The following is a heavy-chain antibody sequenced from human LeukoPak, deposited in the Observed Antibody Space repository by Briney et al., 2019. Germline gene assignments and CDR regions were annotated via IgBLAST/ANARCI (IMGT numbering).Heavy chain of an antibody. CDR1: GFTFSTYN. Sequence: GGSLRLSCAASGFTFSTYNMNWVRQAPGKGLEWVSYLSSSSTYVYYADSVKGRFTISRDNAKNSLYLQMNSLRAEDTAVYYCARVRCSGGGCFYNFDYWGQGSLVTVSS. CDR3: ARVRCSGGGCFYNFDY. CDR2: LSSSSTYV. V-gene: IGHV3-21*01. J-gene: IGHJ4*02. D-gene: IGHD2-15*01.